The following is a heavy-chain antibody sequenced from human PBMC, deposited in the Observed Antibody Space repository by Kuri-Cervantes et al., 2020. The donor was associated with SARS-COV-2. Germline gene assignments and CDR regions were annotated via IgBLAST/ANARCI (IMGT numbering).Heavy chain of an antibody. J-gene: IGHJ4*02. CDR3: ARAFCGGDCSYFDY. CDR2: IYTSGST. D-gene: IGHD2-21*01. CDR1: GGSISSGSYY. V-gene: IGHV4-61*02. Sequence: SETLPLTCTVSGGSISSGSYYWSWIRQPAGKGLEWIGRIYTSGSTNYNPSLKSRVTMSVDTSKNQFSLKLSSVTAADTAVYYCARAFCGGDCSYFDYWGQGTLVTVSS.